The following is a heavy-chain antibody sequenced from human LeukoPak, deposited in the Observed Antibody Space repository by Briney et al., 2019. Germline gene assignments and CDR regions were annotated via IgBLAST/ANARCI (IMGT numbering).Heavy chain of an antibody. J-gene: IGHJ4*02. D-gene: IGHD1-7*01. CDR3: VRPHENYVPSGY. V-gene: IGHV3-74*01. CDR1: GFTLKSYW. Sequence: GGSLRLSCAASGFTLKSYWMHWVRQVPGKGPVWVSRINMDATTTDYADSVKGRFTISRDNAKNTVYLQMNNLRVEDTAFYYCVRPHENYVPSGYWGQGTLVTVSS. CDR2: INMDATTT.